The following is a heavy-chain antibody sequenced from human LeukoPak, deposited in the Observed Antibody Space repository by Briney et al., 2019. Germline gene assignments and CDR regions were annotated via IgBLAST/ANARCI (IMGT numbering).Heavy chain of an antibody. CDR3: ARRSSLYYGSGRQVGYYFDY. D-gene: IGHD3-10*01. CDR1: GFTFSSYA. CDR2: IWYDGSNK. J-gene: IGHJ4*02. Sequence: GGSLRLSCAASGFTFSSYAMHWVRQAPGKGLEWVAVIWYDGSNKYYADSVKGRFTISRDNSKNTLYLQMNSLRAEDTAVYYCARRSSLYYGSGRQVGYYFDYWGQGTLVTVSS. V-gene: IGHV3-33*08.